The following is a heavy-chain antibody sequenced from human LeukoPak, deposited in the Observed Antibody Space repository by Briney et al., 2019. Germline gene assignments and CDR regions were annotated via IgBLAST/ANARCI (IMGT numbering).Heavy chain of an antibody. Sequence: SETLSLTCAVSGYSINSGYYWGWSRQPPGKGLEWIGSIYHSGSTYYNPSLKSRVTISVDTSKNQFSLKLSSVTAADTAVYYCAREFGGSYYYYYYMDVWGKGTTVTVSS. CDR2: IYHSGST. D-gene: IGHD1-26*01. CDR3: AREFGGSYYYYYYMDV. J-gene: IGHJ6*03. CDR1: GYSINSGYY. V-gene: IGHV4-38-2*02.